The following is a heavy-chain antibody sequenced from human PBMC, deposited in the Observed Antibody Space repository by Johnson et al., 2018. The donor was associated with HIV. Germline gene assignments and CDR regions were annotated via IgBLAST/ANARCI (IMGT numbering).Heavy chain of an antibody. D-gene: IGHD1-14*01. CDR2: IKRKTDGGTT. Sequence: VQLVESGGGLVQPGGSLRLSCAASKFIFSSYAMSWVRQGPGTGLEWVGRIKRKTDGGTTAYAATVKCRFTISRDNAKNSLYLQMNSPRAEDTAVYYCATRDPTHRPGVFDIWGQGTMVTVSS. J-gene: IGHJ3*02. CDR1: KFIFSSYA. CDR3: ATRDPTHRPGVFDI. V-gene: IGHV3-15*01.